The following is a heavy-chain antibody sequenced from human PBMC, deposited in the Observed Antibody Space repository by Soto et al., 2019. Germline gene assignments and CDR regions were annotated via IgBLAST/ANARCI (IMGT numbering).Heavy chain of an antibody. Sequence: WGSLRLSCAASGFTFVYAWISFFRQAPGKGLEWVGRIKSKTDGGTTDYAAPVKGRFTISRDDSKNTLYLQMNSLKTEDTAVYYCTTDSIVATIDYWGQGTLVTVSS. CDR1: GFTFVYAW. J-gene: IGHJ4*02. V-gene: IGHV3-15*01. CDR3: TTDSIVATIDY. D-gene: IGHD5-12*01. CDR2: IKSKTDGGTT.